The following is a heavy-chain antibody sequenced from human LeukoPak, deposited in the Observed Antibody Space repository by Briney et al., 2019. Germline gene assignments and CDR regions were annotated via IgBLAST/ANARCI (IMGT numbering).Heavy chain of an antibody. D-gene: IGHD1-1*01. V-gene: IGHV3-13*01. Sequence: GGSLRLSCAASGFTLRGHDFHWVRQVTGKGLEWVSAIGRGDDTYYADSVEGRFTISREDARNSFYLQMNSLRAEDTAVYYCARSDSTGTNLDYWGQGTLVTVSS. CDR3: ARSDSTGTNLDY. J-gene: IGHJ4*02. CDR1: GFTLRGHD. CDR2: IGRGDDT.